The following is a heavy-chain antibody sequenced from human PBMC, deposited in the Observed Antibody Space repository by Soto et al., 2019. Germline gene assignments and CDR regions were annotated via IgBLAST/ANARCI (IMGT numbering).Heavy chain of an antibody. CDR1: RFTFGSYW. CDR3: AAGFPPDF. V-gene: IGHV3-7*01. J-gene: IGHJ4*02. Sequence: EVLLVESGGGLVQPGGSLTLSCAASRFTFGSYWMNWVRQAPGKGLEWVANIKGDGSEKYYVDSVEDRFTISRDNTKNSLDLQMNSLRVEDTAVYYCAAGFPPDFWGQGTLVTVSS. CDR2: IKGDGSEK. D-gene: IGHD3-10*01.